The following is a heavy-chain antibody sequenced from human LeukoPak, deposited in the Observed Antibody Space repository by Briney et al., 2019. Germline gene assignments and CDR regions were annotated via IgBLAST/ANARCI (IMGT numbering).Heavy chain of an antibody. CDR1: GGSISSRSYY. V-gene: IGHV4-39*01. CDR3: ARNASDSGTSYFDY. CDR2: IYYSGST. Sequence: PSETLSLTCTVSGGSISSRSYYWGWIPQPPGKGLEWIGRIYYSGSTSYNPSLKSRVTISVDTSKNQFSLKLDSVTAADTAVYYCARNASDSGTSYFDYWGQGTLVTVSS. D-gene: IGHD1-26*01. J-gene: IGHJ4*02.